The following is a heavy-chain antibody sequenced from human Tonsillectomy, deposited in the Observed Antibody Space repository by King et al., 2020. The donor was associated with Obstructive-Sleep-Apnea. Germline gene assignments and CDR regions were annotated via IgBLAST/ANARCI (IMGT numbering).Heavy chain of an antibody. CDR3: ASPFGDYANDAFDI. CDR1: GGSLSSYY. Sequence: VQLVESGPGLVKPSETLSLTCTVSGGSLSSYYWSWLRQPPGKGLEWIGYIYYSGSTNYNPSLKSRVTISVDTSKNQFSLKLSSVTAADTAVYYCASPFGDYANDAFDIWGQGTMVTVSS. D-gene: IGHD4-17*01. V-gene: IGHV4-59*01. J-gene: IGHJ3*02. CDR2: IYYSGST.